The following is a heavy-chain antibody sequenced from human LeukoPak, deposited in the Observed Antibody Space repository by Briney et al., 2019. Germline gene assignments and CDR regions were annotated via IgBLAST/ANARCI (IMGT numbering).Heavy chain of an antibody. J-gene: IGHJ5*02. D-gene: IGHD6-19*01. Sequence: SETLSLTCTVSGGSISSYYWSWIRQPPGKGLEWIGYIYYSGSTNYNPSLKSRVTISVDTSKNQFSLKLISVTAADTAVYYCARHEGSGWYGNWFDPWGQGTLVTVSS. CDR1: GGSISSYY. CDR2: IYYSGST. CDR3: ARHEGSGWYGNWFDP. V-gene: IGHV4-59*08.